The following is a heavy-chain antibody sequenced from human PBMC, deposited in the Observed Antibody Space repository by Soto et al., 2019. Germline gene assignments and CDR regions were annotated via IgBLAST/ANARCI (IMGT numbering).Heavy chain of an antibody. J-gene: IGHJ5*02. CDR2: INPSGGST. Sequence: QVQLVQSGAEVKKPGASVKVSCKASGYTFTSYYMHWVRQAPGQGLEWMGIINPSGGSTSYAQKFQGRVTMTRDTSTSTVYMELSSLRSEDTAVYYCARDLGEDYYDSSGYWFDPWGQGTLVTVSS. CDR3: ARDLGEDYYDSSGYWFDP. V-gene: IGHV1-46*01. D-gene: IGHD3-22*01. CDR1: GYTFTSYY.